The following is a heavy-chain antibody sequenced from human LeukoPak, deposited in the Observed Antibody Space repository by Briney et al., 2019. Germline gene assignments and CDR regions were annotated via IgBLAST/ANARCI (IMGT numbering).Heavy chain of an antibody. CDR3: AAFTYYYDSSGLDY. CDR1: GFTFSSYA. Sequence: GGSPRLSCAASGFTFSSYAMHWVRQAPGKGLEWVAVISYDGSNKYYADSVKGRFTISRDNSKNTLYLQMNSLRAEDTAVYYCAAFTYYYDSSGLDYWGQGTLVTVSS. J-gene: IGHJ4*02. CDR2: ISYDGSNK. D-gene: IGHD3-22*01. V-gene: IGHV3-30-3*01.